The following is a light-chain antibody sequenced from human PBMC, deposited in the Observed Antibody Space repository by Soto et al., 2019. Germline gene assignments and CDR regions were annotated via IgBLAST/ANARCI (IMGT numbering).Light chain of an antibody. V-gene: IGLV2-14*03. CDR1: SSDVGAYNF. CDR3: TSHKSSGSLV. Sequence: QSALTQPASVSGSPGQSITISCTGTSSDVGAYNFVSWYQQHPGKAPKLMIYDVSNRPSGVSNRISGSKSGNTASLTISGLQAEDEADYYCTSHKSSGSLVFGTGTKLTVL. J-gene: IGLJ1*01. CDR2: DVS.